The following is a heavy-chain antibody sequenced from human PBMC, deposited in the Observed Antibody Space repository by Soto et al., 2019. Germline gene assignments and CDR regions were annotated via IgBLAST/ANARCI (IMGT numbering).Heavy chain of an antibody. V-gene: IGHV1-18*01. CDR2: ISGSNGDT. CDR3: GRGGLAVSSTYDY. Sequence: QVQLVQSGAEVKESGASVKVSCKASGYTFTNYGVAWVRRAPGQGLEWMGWISGSNGDTKYAQNLQNRVSMTTDTSTNTAYMELRSLRPDDTAIYFCGRGGLAVSSTYDYWGQGTLVTVSS. CDR1: GYTFTNYG. J-gene: IGHJ4*02. D-gene: IGHD6-19*01.